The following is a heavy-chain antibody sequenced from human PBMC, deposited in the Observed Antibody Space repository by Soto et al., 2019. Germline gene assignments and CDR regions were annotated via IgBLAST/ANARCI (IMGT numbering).Heavy chain of an antibody. J-gene: IGHJ1*01. CDR3: VVDVWFGELSPEEYFQH. Sequence: KPSETLSLTCTVSGGSISSSSYYWGWIRQPPGKGLEWIGSIYYSGSTYYNPSLKSRVTISVDTSKNQFSLKLSSVTAADTAVYYCVVDVWFGELSPEEYFQHWGQGTLVTVSS. CDR1: GGSISSSSYY. CDR2: IYYSGST. V-gene: IGHV4-39*01. D-gene: IGHD3-10*01.